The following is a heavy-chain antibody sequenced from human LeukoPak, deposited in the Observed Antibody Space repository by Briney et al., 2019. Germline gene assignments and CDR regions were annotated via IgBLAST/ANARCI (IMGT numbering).Heavy chain of an antibody. J-gene: IGHJ4*02. CDR3: AKDPLKGSSWSDY. V-gene: IGHV4-59*01. CDR2: IYYSGST. Sequence: SETLSLTCTVSGGPITSYYWSWIRQPPGKGLEWIGSIYYSGSTNYNPSLKSRVTISVDTSKNQFSLKLSSVTAADTALYYCAKDPLKGSSWSDYWGQGTLVTVSS. D-gene: IGHD6-13*01. CDR1: GGPITSYY.